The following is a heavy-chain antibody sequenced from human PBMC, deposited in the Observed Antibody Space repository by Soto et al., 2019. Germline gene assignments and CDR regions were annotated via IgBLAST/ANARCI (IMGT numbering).Heavy chain of an antibody. J-gene: IGHJ6*02. D-gene: IGHD6-19*01. Sequence: GGSLRLSCAASGFTFSSYWMSWVRQAPGKGLEWVANIKQDGSEKYYVDSVKGRFTISRDNAKNSLYLQMNSLRAEDTAVYYCARVGYSSGWYSRDNYYYDGMDVWSQGTTVTVSS. CDR1: GFTFSSYW. CDR2: IKQDGSEK. CDR3: ARVGYSSGWYSRDNYYYDGMDV. V-gene: IGHV3-7*05.